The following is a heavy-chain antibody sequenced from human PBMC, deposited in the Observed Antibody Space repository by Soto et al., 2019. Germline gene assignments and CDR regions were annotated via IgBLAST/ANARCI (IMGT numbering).Heavy chain of an antibody. D-gene: IGHD2-15*01. CDR2: IYYSGST. V-gene: IGHV4-59*08. CDR3: ARLGYCSGGSCYGGVDY. Sequence: QVQLQESGPGLVKPSETLSLTCTVSGGSISSYYWSWIRQPPGKGLEWIGYIYYSGSTNYNPSLKSRVTISVDTSKNQFSLKLSSVTAADTAVYYCARLGYCSGGSCYGGVDYWGQGTLVTVSS. CDR1: GGSISSYY. J-gene: IGHJ4*02.